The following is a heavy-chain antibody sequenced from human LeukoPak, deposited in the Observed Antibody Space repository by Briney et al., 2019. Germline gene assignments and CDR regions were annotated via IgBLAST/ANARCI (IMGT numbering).Heavy chain of an antibody. CDR3: ARGGLPGYSSSWYFDY. V-gene: IGHV1-69*05. Sequence: SVKVSCKASGGTFSSYAISWVRQAPGQGLEWMGGIIPIFGTANYAQKFQGRVTITTDESTSTAYMELSGLRSEDTAVYYCARGGLPGYSSSWYFDYWGQGTLVTVSS. J-gene: IGHJ4*02. D-gene: IGHD6-13*01. CDR2: IIPIFGTA. CDR1: GGTFSSYA.